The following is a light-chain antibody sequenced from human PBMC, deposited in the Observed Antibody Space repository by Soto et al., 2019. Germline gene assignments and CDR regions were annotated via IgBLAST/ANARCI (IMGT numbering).Light chain of an antibody. V-gene: IGKV1-5*03. CDR3: QQYRNYPWT. CDR2: KAS. Sequence: DLPMTQSPSTLSAAEGDRVTITCRASQSVSAWLAWYQQKPGKAPKLLIYKASTLESGVPSRFSGSGYGAEFTLTISSLQPDDLGTYYCQQYRNYPWTFGQGTKVEIK. CDR1: QSVSAW. J-gene: IGKJ1*01.